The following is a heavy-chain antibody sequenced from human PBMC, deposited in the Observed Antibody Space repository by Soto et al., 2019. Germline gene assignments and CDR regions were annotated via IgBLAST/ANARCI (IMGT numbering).Heavy chain of an antibody. Sequence: QVQLVQSGAEVKKPGASVEVSCKASGYTFTSYYMHWVRQAPGQGLEWMGIINPSAGSTSYAQKFQGRVTMTRDTSTSTVYMELSSLRSEDTAVYYCARVYCSGGGCYGIDYWGQGTLVTVSS. CDR1: GYTFTSYY. CDR2: INPSAGST. V-gene: IGHV1-46*01. J-gene: IGHJ4*02. CDR3: ARVYCSGGGCYGIDY. D-gene: IGHD2-15*01.